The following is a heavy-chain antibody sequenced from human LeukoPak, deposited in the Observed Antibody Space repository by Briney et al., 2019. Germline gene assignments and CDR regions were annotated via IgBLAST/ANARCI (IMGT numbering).Heavy chain of an antibody. CDR2: IYYSGST. D-gene: IGHD4-11*01. Sequence: SETLSLTCTVSGGSISSGGYYWSWIRQHPGKGLEWIGYIYYSGSTYYNPSLKSRVTISVDTSKNQFSLKLSSVTAADTAVYYCAREGMTTVTIDYWGQGTLVTVFS. V-gene: IGHV4-31*03. CDR1: GGSISSGGYY. CDR3: AREGMTTVTIDY. J-gene: IGHJ4*02.